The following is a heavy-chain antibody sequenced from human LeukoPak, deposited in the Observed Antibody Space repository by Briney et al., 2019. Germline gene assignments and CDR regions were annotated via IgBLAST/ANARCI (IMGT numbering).Heavy chain of an antibody. D-gene: IGHD4-17*01. Sequence: TGGSLRLSCAASGFTFSSYSMNWVRQAPGKGLEWVSSISSSSSYIYYADSVKGRFTISRDNAKNSLYLQMNSLRAEDTAVNYCARDLNDYETPTPDYWGQGTLVTASS. CDR1: GFTFSSYS. J-gene: IGHJ4*02. V-gene: IGHV3-21*01. CDR3: ARDLNDYETPTPDY. CDR2: ISSSSSYI.